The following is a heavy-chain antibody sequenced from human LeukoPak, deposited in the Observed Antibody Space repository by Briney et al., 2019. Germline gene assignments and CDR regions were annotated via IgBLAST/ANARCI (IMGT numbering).Heavy chain of an antibody. CDR1: GSSLSELS. D-gene: IGHD5-18*01. J-gene: IGHJ4*02. Sequence: GASVKVSCTVSGSSLSELSLYWVRQAPGKGLEWMGGFDVIDSETFYAQKFQGRVTMTKDSSTDTAYMELRSLTSDDTALYYCAAGRPYSLLDYWGRGTLVTVSS. CDR3: AAGRPYSLLDY. CDR2: FDVIDSET. V-gene: IGHV1-24*01.